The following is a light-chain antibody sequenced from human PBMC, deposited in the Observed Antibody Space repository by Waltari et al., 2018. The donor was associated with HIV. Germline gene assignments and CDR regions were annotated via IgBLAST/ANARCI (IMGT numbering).Light chain of an antibody. CDR1: SSDVGGYNH. CDR2: DVT. J-gene: IGLJ2*01. CDR3: SSYTSSATFVV. Sequence: QSALTQPASMSGSPGQSITISCTGTSSDVGGYNHVSWYQQYPGKAPKLIIYDVTKRPSGVSNRFSGSKSANTASLTISGLQAEDEADYYCSSYTSSATFVVFGGGTKLTVL. V-gene: IGLV2-14*01.